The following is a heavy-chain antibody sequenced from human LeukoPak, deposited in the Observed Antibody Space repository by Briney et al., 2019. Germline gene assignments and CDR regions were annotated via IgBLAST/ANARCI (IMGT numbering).Heavy chain of an antibody. D-gene: IGHD1-26*01. CDR3: ARGYGWELLGYYFDY. CDR2: ISSNGGST. V-gene: IGHV3-64*01. Sequence: GGSLRLFCAASGFTFSSYAMHWVRQAPGKGLEYVSAISSNGGSTYYANSVKGRFTISRGNSKNTLYLQMGSLRAEDMAVYYCARGYGWELLGYYFDYWGQGTLVTVSS. J-gene: IGHJ4*02. CDR1: GFTFSSYA.